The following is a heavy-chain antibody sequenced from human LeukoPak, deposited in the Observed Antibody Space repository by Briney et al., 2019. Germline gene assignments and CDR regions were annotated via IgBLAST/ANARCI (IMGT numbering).Heavy chain of an antibody. CDR2: IIPIFGTA. D-gene: IGHD6-19*01. Sequence: SVKVSCKASGGTFSSYAISWVRQAPGQGLEWMGGIIPIFGTANYAQKFQGRVTITTDESTSTAYMELSSLRSEDTAVYYCVPTAGYISGWYNFDYWGQGTLVTVSS. CDR3: VPTAGYISGWYNFDY. CDR1: GGTFSSYA. J-gene: IGHJ4*02. V-gene: IGHV1-69*05.